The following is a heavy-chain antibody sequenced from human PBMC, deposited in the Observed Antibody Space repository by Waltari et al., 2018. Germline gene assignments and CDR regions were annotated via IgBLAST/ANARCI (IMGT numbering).Heavy chain of an antibody. J-gene: IGHJ4*02. D-gene: IGHD3-22*01. V-gene: IGHV4-59*01. CDR3: ARGDSSGYYRL. CDR2: IYYSGST. CDR1: GGSISSYY. Sequence: QVQLQESGPGLVTPSETLSLTCTVSGGSISSYYWSWIRQPPGKGLEWIGYIYYSGSTNYNPSLKSRVTISVDTSKNQFSLKLSSVTAADTAVYYCARGDSSGYYRLWGQGTLVTVSS.